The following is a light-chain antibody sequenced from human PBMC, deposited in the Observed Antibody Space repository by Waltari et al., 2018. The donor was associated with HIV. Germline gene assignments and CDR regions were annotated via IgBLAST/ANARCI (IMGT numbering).Light chain of an antibody. CDR3: SSYAGSNNWV. CDR2: EVS. V-gene: IGLV2-8*01. Sequence: QSALTQPPSASGSPGQSVTISCTGTSSAVGGYNYVSWYQPYPGKAPKVMIFEVSNRPSGVPDRFSGSRSGNTASLTVSGLQAEDEADYYCSSYAGSNNWVFGGGTKLTVL. CDR1: SSAVGGYNY. J-gene: IGLJ3*02.